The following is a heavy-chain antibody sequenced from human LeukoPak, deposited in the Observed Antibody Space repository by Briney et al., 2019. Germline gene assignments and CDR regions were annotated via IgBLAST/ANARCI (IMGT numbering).Heavy chain of an antibody. CDR1: GYTFTSYN. Sequence: GASVKVSCKASGYTFTSYNIHWVRQAPGQGLEWMGIINPSGGSTSYAQKFQGRVTMTRDTSTSTVYMELSSLSFEDPAVYFCAQVTGPADIEYWGQGTLVTVSS. CDR2: INPSGGST. V-gene: IGHV1-46*01. D-gene: IGHD4-11*01. CDR3: AQVTGPADIEY. J-gene: IGHJ4*02.